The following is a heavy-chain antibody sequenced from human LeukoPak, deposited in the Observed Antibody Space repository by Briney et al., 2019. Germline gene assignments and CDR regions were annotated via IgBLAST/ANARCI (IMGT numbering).Heavy chain of an antibody. V-gene: IGHV3-23*01. Sequence: GGSLRLSCAASGFTFSTYAMSWVRQAPGKGLEWVSTISAGGGSTYYADSVKGRFTVSRDNSKNALFLQMNSLRAEDTAVYYCASQYTGTYWGFDYWGLGTLVTVSS. CDR2: ISAGGGST. CDR1: GFTFSTYA. CDR3: ASQYTGTYWGFDY. D-gene: IGHD7-27*01. J-gene: IGHJ4*02.